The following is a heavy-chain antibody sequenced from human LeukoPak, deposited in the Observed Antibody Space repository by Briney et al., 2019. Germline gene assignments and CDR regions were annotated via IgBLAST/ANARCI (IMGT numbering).Heavy chain of an antibody. J-gene: IGHJ4*02. CDR3: AKDVLAVAGTYYFDY. Sequence: GGSLRLSCAASGFTFSNYAMHWVRQAPGKGLEWVAVISYDGNNKYYADSVKGRFTISRDNSKNTLYLQMNSLRAEDTAVYYCAKDVLAVAGTYYFDYWGQGTLVTVSS. CDR1: GFTFSNYA. D-gene: IGHD6-19*01. V-gene: IGHV3-30*04. CDR2: ISYDGNNK.